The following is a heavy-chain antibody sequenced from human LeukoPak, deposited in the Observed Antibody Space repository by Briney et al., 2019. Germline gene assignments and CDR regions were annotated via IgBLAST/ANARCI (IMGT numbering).Heavy chain of an antibody. J-gene: IGHJ4*02. Sequence: GGSLILSCAASGFTVTSNYMSWVRQAPGKGLEGISIIYSAGNTYYADSVRGRFTISRDNLRNTLYLQMNNLRAEDTAVYYCARGRSSWLFYFDNWGQGTLVTVSS. CDR3: ARGRSSWLFYFDN. CDR2: IYSAGNT. D-gene: IGHD6-13*01. CDR1: GFTVTSNY. V-gene: IGHV3-53*01.